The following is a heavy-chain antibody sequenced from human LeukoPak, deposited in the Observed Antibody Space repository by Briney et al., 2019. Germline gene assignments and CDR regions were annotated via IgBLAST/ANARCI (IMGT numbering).Heavy chain of an antibody. CDR1: GFTFSSYA. Sequence: GGSLRLSRAASGFTFSSYAMSWVRQAPGKGLEWVSAISGSGGSTYYADSVKGRFTISRDNSKNTLYLQMNSLRAEDTAVYYCARSFSSSSAFDYWGQGTLVTVSS. V-gene: IGHV3-23*01. J-gene: IGHJ4*02. CDR3: ARSFSSSSAFDY. D-gene: IGHD6-6*01. CDR2: ISGSGGST.